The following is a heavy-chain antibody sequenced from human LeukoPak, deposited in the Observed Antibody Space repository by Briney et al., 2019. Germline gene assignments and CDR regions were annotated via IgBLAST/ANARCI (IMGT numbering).Heavy chain of an antibody. Sequence: KPSQTLSLTCTVSGGSISSGSYYWSWIRQPAGKGLEWIGRNYTSGSTNYNPSLKSRVTISVDTSKNQFSLKLSSVAAADTAVYYCARDGVVPAAKDYWGQGTLVTVSS. CDR2: NYTSGST. CDR1: GGSISSGSYY. D-gene: IGHD2-2*01. J-gene: IGHJ4*02. CDR3: ARDGVVPAAKDY. V-gene: IGHV4-61*02.